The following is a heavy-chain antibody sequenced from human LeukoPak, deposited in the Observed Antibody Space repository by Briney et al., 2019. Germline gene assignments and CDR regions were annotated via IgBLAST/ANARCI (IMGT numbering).Heavy chain of an antibody. CDR2: IIPIFGTA. CDR1: GGTFSSYA. J-gene: IGHJ5*02. V-gene: IGHV1-69*13. Sequence: SVKVSCKASGGTFSSYAISWVRQAPGQGLEWMGGIIPIFGTANYAQKFQGRVTITADESTSTAYMELSSLRSEDTAVYYCARDIRYFDWPGWFDPWGREPWSPSPQ. CDR3: ARDIRYFDWPGWFDP. D-gene: IGHD3-9*01.